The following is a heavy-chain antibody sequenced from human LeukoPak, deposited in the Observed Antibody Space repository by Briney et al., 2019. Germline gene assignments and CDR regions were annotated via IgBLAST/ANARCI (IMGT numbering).Heavy chain of an antibody. J-gene: IGHJ5*01. CDR3: ARAITYFYGSVTYDWFDS. V-gene: IGHV3-74*01. Sequence: PGGSLRLSCAASGFTFSSYWMHWVRQTPGKGLMWVSRIKSDGSTIYADSVQGRLTISRDNAKNMVYLQMNSLRAEDTAIYYCARAITYFYGSVTYDWFDSWGQGTLVTVSS. CDR1: GFTFSSYW. D-gene: IGHD3-10*01. CDR2: IKSDGST.